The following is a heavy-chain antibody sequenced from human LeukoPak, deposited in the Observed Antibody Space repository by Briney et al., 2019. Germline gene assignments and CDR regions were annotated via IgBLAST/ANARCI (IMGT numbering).Heavy chain of an antibody. CDR2: IYYSGST. CDR3: ASSGIAVAGFFIR. CDR1: GGSISSSSYY. Sequence: SETLSLTCTVSGGSISSSSYYWGWIRQPLGKGLEWIGSIYYSGSTYYNPSLKSRVTISVDTSKNQFSLKLSSVTAADTAVYYCASSGIAVAGFFIRWGQGTLVTASS. V-gene: IGHV4-39*01. J-gene: IGHJ4*02. D-gene: IGHD6-19*01.